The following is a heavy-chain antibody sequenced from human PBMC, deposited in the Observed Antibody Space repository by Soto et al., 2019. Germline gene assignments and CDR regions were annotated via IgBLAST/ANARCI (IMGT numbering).Heavy chain of an antibody. J-gene: IGHJ4*02. CDR3: GVGGWGFDY. D-gene: IGHD3-10*01. V-gene: IGHV3-23*01. CDR1: AFTFSHYA. Sequence: HPGGSLRRSCAASAFTFSHYAMCLVRPAPGKGQMWLSAISGSVGSKFYADSVKGSLTISRDNSKNTLYLQMNSLRAEDTAVYYCGVGGWGFDYWGQGTLVTVFS. CDR2: ISGSVGSK.